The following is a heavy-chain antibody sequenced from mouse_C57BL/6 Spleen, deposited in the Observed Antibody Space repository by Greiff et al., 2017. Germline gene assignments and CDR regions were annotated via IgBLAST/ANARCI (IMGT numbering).Heavy chain of an antibody. D-gene: IGHD1-1*01. Sequence: VQLMESGPGMVKPSQSLSLTCTVTGYSITSGYDWHWIRHFPGNKLEWMGYLSYSGSTNYNPSLKSRISITHDTSKNHFFLKLNSVTTEDTATYYCARDGGGYGRSYVWYFDVWGTGTTVTVSS. V-gene: IGHV3-1*01. CDR1: GYSITSGYD. CDR2: LSYSGST. CDR3: ARDGGGYGRSYVWYFDV. J-gene: IGHJ1*03.